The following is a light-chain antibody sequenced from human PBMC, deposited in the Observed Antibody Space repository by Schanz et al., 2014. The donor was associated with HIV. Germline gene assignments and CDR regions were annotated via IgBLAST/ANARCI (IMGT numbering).Light chain of an antibody. CDR1: QGISSW. CDR3: QQYSDYVFT. V-gene: IGKV1-5*03. Sequence: DIQMTQSPSTVSASVGDRVTISCRASQGISSWLAWYQQKPGTAPKLLIYQASSLETGVPSRFSGSGFGTEFNFSISSLQPDDFATYYCQQYSDYVFTFGPGTKVEIK. CDR2: QAS. J-gene: IGKJ3*01.